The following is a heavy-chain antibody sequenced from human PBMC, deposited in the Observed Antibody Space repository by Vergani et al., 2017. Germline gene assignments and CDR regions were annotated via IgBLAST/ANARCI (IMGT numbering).Heavy chain of an antibody. CDR2: INWNGGST. Sequence: EVQLVESGGGVVRPGGSLRLSCAASGFTFDDYGMSWVRQAPGKGLEWVSGINWNGGSTGYADSVKGRFTISRDNAKNPLYLQMNSLRAEDTALYYCARERNAYYXFWSGYYTQYYFDYWGQGTLVTVSS. V-gene: IGHV3-20*04. J-gene: IGHJ4*02. CDR3: ARERNAYYXFWSGYYTQYYFDY. CDR1: GFTFDDYG. D-gene: IGHD3-3*01.